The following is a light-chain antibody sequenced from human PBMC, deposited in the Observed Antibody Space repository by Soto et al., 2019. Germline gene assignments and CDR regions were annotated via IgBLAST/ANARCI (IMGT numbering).Light chain of an antibody. V-gene: IGKV3-11*01. CDR1: QSVRSN. Sequence: EIVMTQSPATLSASPVARATLSCRASQSVRSNLAWYQQKPGQAPRLLIYGASTRATGIPARFSGSGSGTDFTLTISSLEPEDFAVYYCQQRSNWPPAFGQGTRLQIK. CDR3: QQRSNWPPA. J-gene: IGKJ5*01. CDR2: GAS.